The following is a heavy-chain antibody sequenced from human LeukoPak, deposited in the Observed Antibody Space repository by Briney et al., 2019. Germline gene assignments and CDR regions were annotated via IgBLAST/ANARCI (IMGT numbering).Heavy chain of an antibody. D-gene: IGHD1-26*01. CDR2: ISAYNGNT. J-gene: IGHJ5*02. V-gene: IGHV1-18*01. CDR3: TRDASNPQIVGAMYNWFDP. Sequence: GASVKVSCKASGYTFTSYGIHWVRQAPGQGLEWMGWISAYNGNTNYAQKLQGRVTMTTDTSTSTDYMELRSLRSDDRVVYYCTRDASNPQIVGAMYNWFDPWGQGTLVTVSS. CDR1: GYTFTSYG.